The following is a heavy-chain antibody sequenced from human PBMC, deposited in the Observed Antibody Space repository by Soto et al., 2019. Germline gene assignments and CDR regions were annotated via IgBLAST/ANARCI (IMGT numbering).Heavy chain of an antibody. J-gene: IGHJ6*02. CDR1: GYTFTSYY. CDR3: ATSYSSSLLGYYYYGMDV. Sequence: EASVKVSCKASGYTFTSYYMHWVQQAPGQGLEWMGIINPSGGSTSYAQKFQGRVTMTRDASTSTVYMELSSLRSEDTAVYYCATSYSSSLLGYYYYGMDVWGQGTTVTV. D-gene: IGHD6-13*01. V-gene: IGHV1-46*01. CDR2: INPSGGST.